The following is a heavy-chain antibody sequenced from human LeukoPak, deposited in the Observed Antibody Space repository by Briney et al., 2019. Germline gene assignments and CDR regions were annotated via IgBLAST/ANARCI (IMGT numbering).Heavy chain of an antibody. CDR3: AGRGTSSSFDYYYYMDV. CDR1: GYSFTNYW. CDR2: IYPGDSDT. V-gene: IGHV5-51*01. J-gene: IGHJ6*03. D-gene: IGHD6-6*01. Sequence: GESLKISCKGSGYSFTNYWIGWVRQMPGKGLEWMGIIYPGDSDTRYSPSFQGEVTISPDKSISSASLQWSSLKASDTAMYYCAGRGTSSSFDYYYYMDVWGKGTTVTVSS.